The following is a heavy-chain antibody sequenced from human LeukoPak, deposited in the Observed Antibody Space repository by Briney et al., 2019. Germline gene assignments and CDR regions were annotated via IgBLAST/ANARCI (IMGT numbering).Heavy chain of an antibody. CDR1: GGSISSYY. Sequence: SETLSLTCTVSGGSISSYYWSWIRQPPGKGLEWIGYIYYSGSTNYNPSLKSRVTISVDTSKNQFSLKLSSVTAADTAVYYCARDYDSSGYYYDNWFDPWGQGTLVTVSS. CDR2: IYYSGST. D-gene: IGHD3-22*01. V-gene: IGHV4-59*01. J-gene: IGHJ5*02. CDR3: ARDYDSSGYYYDNWFDP.